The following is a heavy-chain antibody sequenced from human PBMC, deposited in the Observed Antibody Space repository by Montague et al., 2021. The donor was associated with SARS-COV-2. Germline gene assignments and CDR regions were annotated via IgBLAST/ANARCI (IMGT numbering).Heavy chain of an antibody. Sequence: SLRLSCAASGFNFPRYCMHWVRQSPGQGLEWVARICDGVRRISYADSVRDRFTASRDNAKNTLSLLMNNLSGEDTAVYYCVRDGGDDKHDWWFDLWGRGTHVSVSS. D-gene: IGHD2-21*02. J-gene: IGHJ2*01. CDR2: ICDGVRRI. V-gene: IGHV3-74*01. CDR1: GFNFPRYC. CDR3: VRDGGDDKHDWWFDL.